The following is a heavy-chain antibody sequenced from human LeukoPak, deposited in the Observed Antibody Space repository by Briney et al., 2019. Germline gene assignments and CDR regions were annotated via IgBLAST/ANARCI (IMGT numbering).Heavy chain of an antibody. V-gene: IGHV4-34*01. Sequence: SETLSLTCAVYGGSFSGYYWSWIRQPPGKGLEWIGEFNHSGSTNYNPSLKSRVTISVDTSKNQFSLKLSSVTAADTAVYYCARGLLYYYGSGSRNNWFDPWGQGTLVTVSS. CDR2: FNHSGST. CDR1: GGSFSGYY. D-gene: IGHD3-10*01. CDR3: ARGLLYYYGSGSRNNWFDP. J-gene: IGHJ5*02.